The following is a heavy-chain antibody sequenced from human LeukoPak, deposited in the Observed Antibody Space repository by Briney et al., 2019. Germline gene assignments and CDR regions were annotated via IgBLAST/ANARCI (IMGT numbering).Heavy chain of an antibody. J-gene: IGHJ4*02. V-gene: IGHV3-7*01. CDR1: ALTFSNYW. Sequence: PGGSLRLSCAASALTFSNYWMSWVRQAPGKGLEWVANINEDGSETNYADSVKGRFTISRDNAKNSLYLQMNSLTVDDTAVYYCARDRGYTCFDHWGQETLVTVSS. CDR2: INEDGSET. CDR3: ARDRGYTCFDH. D-gene: IGHD5-18*01.